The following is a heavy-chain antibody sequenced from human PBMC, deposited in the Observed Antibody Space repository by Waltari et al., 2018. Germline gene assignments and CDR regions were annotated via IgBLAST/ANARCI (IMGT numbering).Heavy chain of an antibody. D-gene: IGHD4-17*01. V-gene: IGHV3-7*01. CDR1: GFTFSRYW. Sequence: EVQLVESGGGLVQPGGSLRLSCAVSGFTFSRYWMTWVGQAPGKGVDVVAANNEGGSDKYYVESVKGRLTISRANAKSSRYLQMHSLRDEDTAVYSCARHPAPGTVDQWGQGTLVTVSS. J-gene: IGHJ4*02. CDR3: ARHPAPGTVDQ. CDR2: NNEGGSDK.